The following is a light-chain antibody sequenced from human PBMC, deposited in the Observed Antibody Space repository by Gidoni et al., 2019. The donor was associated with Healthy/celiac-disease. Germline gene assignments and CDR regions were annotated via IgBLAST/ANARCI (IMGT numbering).Light chain of an antibody. CDR1: QSSSSL. J-gene: IGKJ1*01. CDR2: KAS. CDR3: QQYNRYPWT. Sequence: MQLTRSPSTLSASVGDRVTITCRASQSSSSLLSWYQQKPGKAPTLLIYKASSLASGVPSRCSGRGAGTECTLTSSSLQPDDFATYYCQQYNRYPWTFGQGTKVEIK. V-gene: IGKV1-5*03.